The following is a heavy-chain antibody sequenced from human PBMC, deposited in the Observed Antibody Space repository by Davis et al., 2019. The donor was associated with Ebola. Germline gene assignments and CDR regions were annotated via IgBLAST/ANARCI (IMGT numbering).Heavy chain of an antibody. V-gene: IGHV4-59*01. Sequence: MPGGSLRLSCSVSGASISSYYWSWIRQPPGKGLEWIGYIYYSGSTNYNPSLKSRVTISVDTSKNQFSLKLSSVTAADTAVYYCARLALYYDFWSGYPSGAFDIWGQGTMVTVSS. D-gene: IGHD3-3*01. J-gene: IGHJ3*02. CDR2: IYYSGST. CDR1: GASISSYY. CDR3: ARLALYYDFWSGYPSGAFDI.